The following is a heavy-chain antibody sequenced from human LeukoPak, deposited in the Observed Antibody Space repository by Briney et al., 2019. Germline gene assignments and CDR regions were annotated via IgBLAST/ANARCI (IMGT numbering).Heavy chain of an antibody. D-gene: IGHD4-11*01. CDR2: ISSSSSRYI. Sequence: GGSLRLSCAASGFTFSSYSMNWVRQAPGKGLEWVSSISSSSSRYIYYADSVKGRFTISRDDAKNSLYLQMNSLRAEDTAVYYCARDLFPSTTAYFDYWGQGTLVTVSS. CDR3: ARDLFPSTTAYFDY. J-gene: IGHJ4*02. V-gene: IGHV3-21*01. CDR1: GFTFSSYS.